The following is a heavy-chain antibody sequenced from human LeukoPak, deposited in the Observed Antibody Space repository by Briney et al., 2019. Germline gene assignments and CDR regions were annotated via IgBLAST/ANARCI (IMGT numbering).Heavy chain of an antibody. J-gene: IGHJ4*02. Sequence: GASVKVSCKASGYTFTDYYIHWVRQAPGQGLEWMGWINPNSGGTNYAQKFQGRVTMTRDTSISTAYMELSRLRFDDTAVYYCARDRRDYYDGMGDYWGQGTLVTVSS. CDR2: INPNSGGT. D-gene: IGHD3-22*01. V-gene: IGHV1-2*02. CDR3: ARDRRDYYDGMGDY. CDR1: GYTFTDYY.